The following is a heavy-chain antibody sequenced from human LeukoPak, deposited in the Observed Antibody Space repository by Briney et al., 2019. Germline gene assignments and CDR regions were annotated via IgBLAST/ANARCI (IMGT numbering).Heavy chain of an antibody. V-gene: IGHV3-74*01. CDR1: GFTFSSYW. CDR3: AKGDVAVTAMNYFDY. D-gene: IGHD2-21*02. J-gene: IGHJ4*02. Sequence: GSLRLSCAASGFTFSSYWMHWVRQAPGKGLVWVSRIDSDGSSTTYADSVKGRFTISRDNARNTLYLQMNSLRAEDTAVYYCAKGDVAVTAMNYFDYWGQGTLVTVSS. CDR2: IDSDGSST.